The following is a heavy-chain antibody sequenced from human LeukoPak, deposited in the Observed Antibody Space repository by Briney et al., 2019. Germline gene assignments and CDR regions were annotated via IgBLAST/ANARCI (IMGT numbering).Heavy chain of an antibody. CDR2: IYHSAST. D-gene: IGHD3-10*01. Sequence: SETLSLTCTVSGYSISSGYYWGWIPQPPGKGLEWIGTIYHSASTYYNPSLKSRVTISVDTSKNQFALKLSSVTAADTAVYYCARERRITMVRGVINSLDVWGKGTTVAVSS. J-gene: IGHJ6*04. CDR1: GYSISSGYY. V-gene: IGHV4-38-2*02. CDR3: ARERRITMVRGVINSLDV.